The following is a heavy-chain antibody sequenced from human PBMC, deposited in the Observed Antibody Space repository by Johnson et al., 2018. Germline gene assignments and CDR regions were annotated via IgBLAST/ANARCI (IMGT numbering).Heavy chain of an antibody. CDR3: ARDRLFELIAAAGTGWFDP. V-gene: IGHV1-46*01. D-gene: IGHD6-13*01. CDR1: GGTFSSYA. CDR2: INPSGGST. Sequence: QVQLVQSGAEVKKPGSSVKVSCKASGGTFSSYAISWVRQAPGQGLEWMGIINPSGGSTSYAQKFQGRVTMTMDTSTSTVYRELSSLRSEETAVYYWARDRLFELIAAAGTGWFDPGGQGTLVTVSS. J-gene: IGHJ5*02.